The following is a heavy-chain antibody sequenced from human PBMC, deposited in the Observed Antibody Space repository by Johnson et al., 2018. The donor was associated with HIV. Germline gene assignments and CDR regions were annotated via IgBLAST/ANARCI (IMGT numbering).Heavy chain of an antibody. CDR2: INSDGSST. Sequence: VQLVESGGGLVKPGGSLRLSCAASGFTFSDYYMSWIRQAPGKGLVWVSSINSDGSSTSYADSVKGRFTISRDNAKNTLYLQMNSLRREDTAVYYCARGIIVSPDAFDFWGLGTRVTVSS. CDR3: ARGIIVSPDAFDF. CDR1: GFTFSDYY. D-gene: IGHD5/OR15-5a*01. V-gene: IGHV3-74*02. J-gene: IGHJ3*01.